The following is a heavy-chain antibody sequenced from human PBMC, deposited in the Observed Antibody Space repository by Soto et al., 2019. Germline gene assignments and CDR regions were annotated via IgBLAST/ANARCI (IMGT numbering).Heavy chain of an antibody. V-gene: IGHV4-31*03. D-gene: IGHD2-21*02. CDR1: GGSISSGDYY. CDR3: ARDLWGYCGTDCYPLDV. Sequence: SETLSLTCTVSGGSISSGDYYWSWIRQLPGKDLEWIAYIYYNGNTYYTPSLKSRATISLDTSRNQFFLNLNSVTAADTAVYYCARDLWGYCGTDCYPLDVWGQGTTVS. J-gene: IGHJ6*02. CDR2: IYYNGNT.